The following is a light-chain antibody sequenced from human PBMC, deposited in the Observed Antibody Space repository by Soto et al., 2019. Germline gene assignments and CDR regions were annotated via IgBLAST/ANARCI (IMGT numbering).Light chain of an antibody. Sequence: EIVLTQSPGTLSLSPGERATLSCRASQSVSSSYLAWYQQKPGQAHRLLIYGASSRATGIPDRFSGSGSGTDFTLTISRLEPEDFAVYYCQQYGSSPPGTFGQGTKGEIK. CDR3: QQYGSSPPGT. V-gene: IGKV3-20*01. J-gene: IGKJ1*01. CDR1: QSVSSSY. CDR2: GAS.